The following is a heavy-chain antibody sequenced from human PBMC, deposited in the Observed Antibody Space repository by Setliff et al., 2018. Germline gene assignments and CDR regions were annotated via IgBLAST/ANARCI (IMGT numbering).Heavy chain of an antibody. CDR1: GGSISGHY. CDR2: ISYSGKT. V-gene: IGHV4-59*11. Sequence: SETLSLTCTVSGGSISGHYWSWVRQPPGKGLEWLGYISYSGKTNYNPSLKSRVTMSVDTSKNQFSLKVDSVTAADTAMYYCARDGDYFGSGNRFDPWGQGTLVTVSS. CDR3: ARDGDYFGSGNRFDP. D-gene: IGHD3-10*01. J-gene: IGHJ5*02.